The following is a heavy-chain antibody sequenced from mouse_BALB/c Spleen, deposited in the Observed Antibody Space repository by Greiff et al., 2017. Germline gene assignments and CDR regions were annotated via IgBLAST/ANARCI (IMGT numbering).Heavy chain of an antibody. J-gene: IGHJ4*01. V-gene: IGHV5-6-4*01. CDR3: TRDDTTVVATRWYAMDW. CDR2: ISSGGSYT. CDR1: GFTFSSYT. Sequence: EVQVVESGGGLVKPGGSLKLSCAASGFTFSSYTMSWVRQTPEKRLEWVATISSGGSYTYYPDSVTGRFTISRDNAKNTLYLQMSSLKSEDTAMYYCTRDDTTVVATRWYAMDWWGQGTSVTVSS. D-gene: IGHD1-1*01.